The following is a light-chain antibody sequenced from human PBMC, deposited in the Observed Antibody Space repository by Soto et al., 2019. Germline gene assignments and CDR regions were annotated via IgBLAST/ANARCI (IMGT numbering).Light chain of an antibody. CDR3: QSYDISIQGV. J-gene: IGLJ3*02. CDR1: SGSIASNY. Sequence: NFMLTQPHSVSESPGKTVTISCTRSSGSIASNYVQWYQQRPGSAPTTVIYEDNQRPSGVPDRFSGSIDSSSNSASLTISGLKTEDEADYYCQSYDISIQGVFGGGTKLTVL. V-gene: IGLV6-57*04. CDR2: EDN.